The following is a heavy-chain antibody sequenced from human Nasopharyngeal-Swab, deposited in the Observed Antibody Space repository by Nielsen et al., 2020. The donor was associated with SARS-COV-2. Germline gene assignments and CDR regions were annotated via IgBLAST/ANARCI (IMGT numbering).Heavy chain of an antibody. CDR1: GFTFSNAW. D-gene: IGHD6-6*01. J-gene: IGHJ4*02. CDR3: TLSIAARPDY. V-gene: IGHV3-15*01. Sequence: GESLKISCAASGFTFSNAWRSWVRQAPGKGLEWVGRIKSKTDGGTTDYAAPVKGRFTISRDDSKNTLYLQMNSLKTEDTAVYYCTLSIAARPDYWGQGTLVTVSS. CDR2: IKSKTDGGTT.